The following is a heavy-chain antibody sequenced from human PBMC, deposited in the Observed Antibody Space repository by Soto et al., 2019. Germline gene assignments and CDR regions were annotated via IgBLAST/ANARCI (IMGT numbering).Heavy chain of an antibody. CDR1: GFSLITSGVG. CDR2: IYWDDDK. Sequence: QITLKESGPPLVKPTQTLTLTCTCSGFSLITSGVGVGWINQSPGQALEWLAVIYWDDDKRYSPSLKSRLTITKDTSKNQVVLTMTTMDPVDTATYYCAHKGTDDWPLDYWGQGTLVTVSS. J-gene: IGHJ4*02. V-gene: IGHV2-5*02. D-gene: IGHD1-1*01. CDR3: AHKGTDDWPLDY.